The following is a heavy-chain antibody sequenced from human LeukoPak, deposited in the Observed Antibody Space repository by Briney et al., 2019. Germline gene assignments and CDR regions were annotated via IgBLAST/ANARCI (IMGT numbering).Heavy chain of an antibody. J-gene: IGHJ5*02. Sequence: PSETLSLTCTVSGYSVSSGYYWGWIRQPPGKGLEWIGSIYHSGSTYYNPSLKSRVTISVDTSKNQFSLKLSSVTAADTAVYYCASKHCSSTSCYASSNWFDPWGQGTLVTVSS. CDR2: IYHSGST. V-gene: IGHV4-38-2*02. D-gene: IGHD2-2*01. CDR3: ASKHCSSTSCYASSNWFDP. CDR1: GYSVSSGYY.